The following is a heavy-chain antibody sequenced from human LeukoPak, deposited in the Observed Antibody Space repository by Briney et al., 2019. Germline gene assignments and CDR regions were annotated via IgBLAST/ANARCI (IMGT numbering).Heavy chain of an antibody. V-gene: IGHV3-7*01. Sequence: GSLRLSCAASGFTFSSYWMSWVRRAPGKGLEWVANIKQDGSEKYYVDSVKGRFTISRDNAKNSLYLQMNSLRAEDTAVYYCARGDDYGAFDIWGQGTMVTVSS. CDR2: IKQDGSEK. D-gene: IGHD4/OR15-4a*01. J-gene: IGHJ3*02. CDR1: GFTFSSYW. CDR3: ARGDDYGAFDI.